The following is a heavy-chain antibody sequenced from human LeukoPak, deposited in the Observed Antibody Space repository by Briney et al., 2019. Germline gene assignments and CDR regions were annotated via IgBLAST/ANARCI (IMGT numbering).Heavy chain of an antibody. D-gene: IGHD1-14*01. Sequence: GGSLRLSCAASGFTFDDYAMHWVRQAPGKGLVWVSGISWNSGSIGYADSVKGRFTISRDNAKNSLYLQMNSLRAEDTALYYCAKDIATGNRLYYFDYWGQGTLVTVSS. CDR3: AKDIATGNRLYYFDY. J-gene: IGHJ4*02. V-gene: IGHV3-9*01. CDR2: ISWNSGSI. CDR1: GFTFDDYA.